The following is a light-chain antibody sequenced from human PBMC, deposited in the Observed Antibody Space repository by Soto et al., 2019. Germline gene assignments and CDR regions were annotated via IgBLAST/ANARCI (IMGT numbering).Light chain of an antibody. CDR3: QQSHSTPT. CDR1: QTISID. V-gene: IGKV1-39*01. J-gene: IGKJ4*01. Sequence: DIQMTQAPASRSASVGAGVTITFRASQTISIDLNWYQQKPGKVPTLLISATSTLQSGVPSRFVGSGSGTDFTLPISSLQPEDFATYYCQQSHSTPTFGGGTKVDI. CDR2: ATS.